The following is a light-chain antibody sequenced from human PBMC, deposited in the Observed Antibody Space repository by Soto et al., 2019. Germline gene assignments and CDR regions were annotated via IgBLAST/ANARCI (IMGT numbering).Light chain of an antibody. CDR3: QQYYDYPWT. CDR1: QDIRNY. Sequence: DIQMTQSPSSLSASVGDGITITCRASQDIRNYLAWFQQKPGTAPKSLIYTTSNLQRGVPSKFSGSGSGTEFILTISSLQPEDFATYYCQQYYDYPWTFGQGTKVEI. J-gene: IGKJ1*01. V-gene: IGKV1-16*02. CDR2: TTS.